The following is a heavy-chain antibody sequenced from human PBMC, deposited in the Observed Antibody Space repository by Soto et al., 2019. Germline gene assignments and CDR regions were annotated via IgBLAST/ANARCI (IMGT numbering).Heavy chain of an antibody. CDR2: ISYDGSNK. Sequence: QVQLVESGGGVVQPGRSLRLSCAASGFTFSSYAMHWVRQAPGKGLEWVAVISYDGSNKYYADSVKGRFTISRDNSKNTLYRQMNSVRAEDTAVYYCARENGVYYYGSSEGEYGMYVWCQGTKVTVSS. J-gene: IGHJ6*02. V-gene: IGHV3-30-3*01. CDR1: GFTFSSYA. CDR3: ARENGVYYYGSSEGEYGMYV. D-gene: IGHD3-10*01.